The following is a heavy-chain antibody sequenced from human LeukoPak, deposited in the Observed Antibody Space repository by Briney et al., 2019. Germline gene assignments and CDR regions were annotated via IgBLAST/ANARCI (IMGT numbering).Heavy chain of an antibody. CDR2: ISGSGGST. CDR1: GFTFSSYA. D-gene: IGHD3-22*01. J-gene: IGHJ4*02. Sequence: GGSLRLSCAASGFTFSSYAMSWVRQAPGKGLEWVSAISGSGGSTYYADSVKGRFTISRDNSKNTLYLQMNSLRAEDTAVYYCARDYDSGGYYYGGGAYWGQGTLVTVSS. CDR3: ARDYDSGGYYYGGGAY. V-gene: IGHV3-23*01.